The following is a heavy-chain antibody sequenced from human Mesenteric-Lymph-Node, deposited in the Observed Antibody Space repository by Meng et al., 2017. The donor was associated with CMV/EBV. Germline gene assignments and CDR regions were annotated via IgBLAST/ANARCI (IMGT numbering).Heavy chain of an antibody. CDR1: GFSFGSFA. J-gene: IGHJ5*02. CDR2: ISPSGQSA. V-gene: IGHV3-23*01. D-gene: IGHD6-19*01. CDR3: ASSSGP. Sequence: GGSLRLSCSASGFSFGSFAMIWVRQAPGKGLEWVSGISPSGQSAYFADSVRGRFTISRDNSRDTLYLQMNSLRAEDTALYYCASSSGPWGQGTLVTVSS.